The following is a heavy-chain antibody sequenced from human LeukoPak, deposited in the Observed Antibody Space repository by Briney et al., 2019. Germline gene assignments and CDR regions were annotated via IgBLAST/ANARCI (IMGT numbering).Heavy chain of an antibody. CDR3: ARGEPPTAMFENFLDY. J-gene: IGHJ4*02. D-gene: IGHD4-17*01. Sequence: ASVKVSCKTSGFTFTGYNIHWVRQAPGQGLEWLGWINPNTGGANYAQKFQGRVTMTRDTSISTAYMDLGRLTSDDTAVYFCARGEPPTAMFENFLDYWGQGTLVTVSS. CDR2: INPNTGGA. CDR1: GFTFTGYN. V-gene: IGHV1-2*02.